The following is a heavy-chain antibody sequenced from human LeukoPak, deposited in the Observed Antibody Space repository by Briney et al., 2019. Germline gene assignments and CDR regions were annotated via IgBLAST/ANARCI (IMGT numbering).Heavy chain of an antibody. Sequence: SVKVSCKASGGTFSSYAISWARQAPGQGLEWMGGIIPIFGTANYAQKFQGRVTITADESTSTAYMELSSLRSEDTAVYYCARRKSYCSGGSCYNWFDPWGQGTLVTVSS. V-gene: IGHV1-69*01. CDR1: GGTFSSYA. CDR3: ARRKSYCSGGSCYNWFDP. J-gene: IGHJ5*02. D-gene: IGHD2-15*01. CDR2: IIPIFGTA.